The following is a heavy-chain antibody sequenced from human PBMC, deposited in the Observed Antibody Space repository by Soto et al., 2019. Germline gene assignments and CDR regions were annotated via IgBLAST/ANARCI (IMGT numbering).Heavy chain of an antibody. CDR2: IYSGGST. V-gene: IGHV3-53*01. CDR3: ASSGAVAGTDYYYGMDV. D-gene: IGHD6-19*01. J-gene: IGHJ6*02. Sequence: GGSLRLSCAASGFTVSSNYMSWVRQAPGKGLEWVSVIYSGGSTYYADSVKGRFTISRDNSKNTLYLQMNSLRAEDTAVYYCASSGAVAGTDYYYGMDVWGQGTTVTVSS. CDR1: GFTVSSNY.